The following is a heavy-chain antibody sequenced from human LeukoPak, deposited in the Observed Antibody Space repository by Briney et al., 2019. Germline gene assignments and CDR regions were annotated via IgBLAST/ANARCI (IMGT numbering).Heavy chain of an antibody. CDR1: GFTFSSYS. V-gene: IGHV3-23*01. J-gene: IGHJ4*02. Sequence: GGSLRLSCAASGFTFSSYSMNWVRQAPGKGLEWVSAISGSGAKTYYAASVKGRFTISRDNSKNTLYLQMNSLRAEDTAIYYCAKGIKWELPFDYWGQGTLVSVSS. CDR3: AKGIKWELPFDY. D-gene: IGHD1-26*01. CDR2: ISGSGAKT.